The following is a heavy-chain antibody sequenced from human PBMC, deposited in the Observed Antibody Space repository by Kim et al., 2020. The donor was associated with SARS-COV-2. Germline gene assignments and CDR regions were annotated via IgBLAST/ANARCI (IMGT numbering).Heavy chain of an antibody. J-gene: IGHJ4*02. Sequence: ASVKVSCKASGYTFTGYYMHWVRQAPGQGLEWMGRINPNSGGTNYAQKFQGRVTMTRDTSISTAYMELSRLRSDDTAVYYCASGTYLYDFWSGYYPYWGQGTLVTVSS. V-gene: IGHV1-2*06. CDR2: INPNSGGT. CDR3: ASGTYLYDFWSGYYPY. CDR1: GYTFTGYY. D-gene: IGHD3-3*01.